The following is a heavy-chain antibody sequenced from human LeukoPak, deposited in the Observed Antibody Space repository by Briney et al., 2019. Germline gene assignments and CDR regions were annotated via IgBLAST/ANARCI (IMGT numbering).Heavy chain of an antibody. V-gene: IGHV3-7*01. J-gene: IGHJ4*02. CDR1: EFTFSSYW. CDR2: IKQDGREI. CDR3: ARSYSRFDY. D-gene: IGHD6-13*01. Sequence: GGSLRPSCVASEFTFSSYWMSWVRQAPGRELEWVANIKQDGREIYYVDSVKGRFTISRDNAKKSLYLQMNSLRAEDTAVYYCARSYSRFDYWGQGTLVTVSS.